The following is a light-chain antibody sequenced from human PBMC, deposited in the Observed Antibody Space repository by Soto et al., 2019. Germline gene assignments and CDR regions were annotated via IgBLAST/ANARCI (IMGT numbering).Light chain of an antibody. J-gene: IGLJ1*01. CDR1: SSDVGGYNY. Sequence: QSALTQPASVSGSPGQSIAISCTGTSSDVGGYNYVSWYQQHPGKAPKLMIYDVSNRPSGVSNRFSGSKSGNTASLTISGLQAEDEADYYCSSYTTRSTDVFGTGTKLTGL. CDR3: SSYTTRSTDV. CDR2: DVS. V-gene: IGLV2-14*01.